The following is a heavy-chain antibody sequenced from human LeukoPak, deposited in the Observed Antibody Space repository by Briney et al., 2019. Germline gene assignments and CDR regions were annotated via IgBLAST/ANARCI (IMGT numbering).Heavy chain of an antibody. V-gene: IGHV1-2*02. D-gene: IGHD3-3*01. Sequence: ASVKVSCKASGYTFTNYGISWVRQAPGQGLEWMGWINPNSGGTNYAQKFQGRVTMTRDTSISTAYMELSRLRSDDTAVYYCARARDDFWSGYPGGYWGQGTLVTVSS. CDR3: ARARDDFWSGYPGGY. J-gene: IGHJ4*02. CDR1: GYTFTNYG. CDR2: INPNSGGT.